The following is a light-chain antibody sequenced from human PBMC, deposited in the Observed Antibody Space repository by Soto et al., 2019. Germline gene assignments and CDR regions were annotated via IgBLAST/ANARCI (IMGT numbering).Light chain of an antibody. Sequence: DIQMTQSPSSLSESAGDRVTITCRASQGISTYLNWYQQKPGKAPKLLIYAASSLQSGVPSRFSGSGSETDFTLTISSLQPEDFATYSCQQSYSITWTFGQGTKVEIQ. CDR2: AAS. J-gene: IGKJ1*01. CDR3: QQSYSITWT. V-gene: IGKV1-39*01. CDR1: QGISTY.